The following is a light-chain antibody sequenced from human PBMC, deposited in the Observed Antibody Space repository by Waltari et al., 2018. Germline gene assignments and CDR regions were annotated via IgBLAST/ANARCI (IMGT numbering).Light chain of an antibody. V-gene: IGKV1-9*01. CDR2: AAS. Sequence: DIQLTQSPSFLSSSDGDRVSIPSRASTDIINYLAWYQQKLGKVPKLLIFAASTLQNGVPSRCSGSGSGTEFTLTIASLQPEDFATYYCQQVQTHSALTFGGGTRVEIK. J-gene: IGKJ4*01. CDR1: TDIINY. CDR3: QQVQTHSALT.